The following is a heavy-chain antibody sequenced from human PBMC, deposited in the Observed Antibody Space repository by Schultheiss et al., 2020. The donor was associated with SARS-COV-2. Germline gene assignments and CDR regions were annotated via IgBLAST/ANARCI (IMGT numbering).Heavy chain of an antibody. V-gene: IGHV4-34*01. CDR2: INHSGST. CDR1: GGSFSGYY. CDR3: ARGGVLGKRWFDP. Sequence: SETLSLTCAVSGGSFSGYYWSWIRQPPGKGLEWIGEINHSGSTNYNPSLKSRVTISVDTSKNQFSLKLSSVTAADTAVYYCARGGVLGKRWFDPWGQGTLVTVSS. D-gene: IGHD7-27*01. J-gene: IGHJ5*02.